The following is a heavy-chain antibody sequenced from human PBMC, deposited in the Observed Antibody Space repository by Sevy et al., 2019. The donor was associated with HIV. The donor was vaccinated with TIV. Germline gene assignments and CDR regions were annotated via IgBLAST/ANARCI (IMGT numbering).Heavy chain of an antibody. CDR1: GFTFSSYA. Sequence: VGSLRLSCAASGFTFSSYAMSWVRQAPGKGLEWVSAISGSGGSTYYADSVKGRFTISRDNSKNTLYLQMNSLRAEDTAVYYCAKRPNYYGSGSAFDYWGQGTLVTVSS. CDR3: AKRPNYYGSGSAFDY. V-gene: IGHV3-23*01. D-gene: IGHD3-10*01. CDR2: ISGSGGST. J-gene: IGHJ4*02.